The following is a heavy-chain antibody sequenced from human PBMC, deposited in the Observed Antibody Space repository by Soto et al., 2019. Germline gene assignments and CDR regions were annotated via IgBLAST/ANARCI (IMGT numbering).Heavy chain of an antibody. CDR2: ISTYNGNT. V-gene: IGHV1-18*01. Sequence: QVQLVQSGADVKKPGASVKVSSKASGYTFTSYGITWVRQAPGQGLEWMGWISTYNGNTNYAQNLQGRVTMTTDTSTNAAYVELRSLRSEDTAVYYCARGSLPPDYWGQGTLVTVSS. D-gene: IGHD1-26*01. CDR3: ARGSLPPDY. CDR1: GYTFTSYG. J-gene: IGHJ4*02.